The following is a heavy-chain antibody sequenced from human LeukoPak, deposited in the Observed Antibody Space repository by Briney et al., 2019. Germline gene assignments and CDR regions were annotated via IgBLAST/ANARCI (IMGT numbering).Heavy chain of an antibody. V-gene: IGHV4-28*01. CDR1: GYSISSNHW. Sequence: PSETLSLTCAVSGYSISSNHWWGWSRPPPGKGLGWVGYIFYAGSPYYNPSLKSRVTMSVDTSKNQFSLRLSSVTAVDTAVYYCARIGPILGAAWVDYWGQGTLVSVSS. CDR3: ARIGPILGAAWVDY. D-gene: IGHD3-3*02. J-gene: IGHJ4*02. CDR2: IFYAGSP.